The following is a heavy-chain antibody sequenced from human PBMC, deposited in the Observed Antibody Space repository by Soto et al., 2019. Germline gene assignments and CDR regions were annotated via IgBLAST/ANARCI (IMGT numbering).Heavy chain of an antibody. J-gene: IGHJ4*02. CDR2: IYFNGNT. Sequence: SETLSLTCTVSGVSISYTSYYWGWIRQPPGKGLDWIGTIYFNGNTFYNPSLKSRLTISVDTSSNQFSLRLTSVTAADTAAYYCARQGSYWGQGTLVTVSS. V-gene: IGHV4-39*01. CDR1: GVSISYTSYY. CDR3: ARQGSY.